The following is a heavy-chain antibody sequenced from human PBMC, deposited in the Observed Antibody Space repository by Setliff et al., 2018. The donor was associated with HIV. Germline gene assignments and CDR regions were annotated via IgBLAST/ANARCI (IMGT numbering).Heavy chain of an antibody. D-gene: IGHD3-9*01. Sequence: GGSLRLSCAASGFAFSFYAMNWVRQAPGKGLEWVANIKYDGSEKYYVGSVKGRFTISRDNAKNSLYLQMNSLRAEDTAVYYCAREPHELRYFDWLLYPAYYYYGMDVWGQGTTVTVSS. CDR2: IKYDGSEK. V-gene: IGHV3-7*01. CDR1: GFAFSFYA. CDR3: AREPHELRYFDWLLYPAYYYYGMDV. J-gene: IGHJ6*02.